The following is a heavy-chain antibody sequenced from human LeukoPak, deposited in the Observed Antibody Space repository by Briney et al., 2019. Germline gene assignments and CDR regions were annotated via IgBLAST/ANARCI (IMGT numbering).Heavy chain of an antibody. V-gene: IGHV4-39*01. CDR1: GGSISSSSYY. Sequence: SETLSLICTVSGGSISSSSYYWGWIRQPPGKGLEWIGSIYYSGSTYYNPSLKSRDTISVDTSKNQFSLKLSSVTAADTAVYYCARSGTSEAYFDYWGQGTLVSVSS. D-gene: IGHD1-26*01. CDR2: IYYSGST. CDR3: ARSGTSEAYFDY. J-gene: IGHJ4*02.